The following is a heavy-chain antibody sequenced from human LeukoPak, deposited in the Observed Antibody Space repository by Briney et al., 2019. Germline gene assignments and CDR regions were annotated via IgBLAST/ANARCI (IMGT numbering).Heavy chain of an antibody. CDR3: ARGNDNGRDY. D-gene: IGHD3-16*01. CDR1: GFTFSSYS. CDR2: ISSSSSYI. V-gene: IGHV3-21*01. J-gene: IGHJ4*02. Sequence: GGSLRLSCAASGFTFSSYSMNWVRQAPGKGLEWVSSISSSSSYIYYADSVRGRFTISRDNAKNSLYLQMNSLRAEDTAVYYCARGNDNGRDYWGQGTLVTVSS.